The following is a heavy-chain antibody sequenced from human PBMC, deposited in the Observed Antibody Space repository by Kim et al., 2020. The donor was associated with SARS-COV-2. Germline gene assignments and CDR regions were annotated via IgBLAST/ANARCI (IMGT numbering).Heavy chain of an antibody. J-gene: IGHJ6*03. D-gene: IGHD2-15*01. CDR1: GGSISSYY. V-gene: IGHV4-59*01. CDR3: SADHTSCCYHLGVDYYYD. CDR2: IYYSGST. Sequence: SETLSLTCTVSGGSISSYYWSWIRQPPGKGLEWIGYIYYSGSTNYNPSLKSRGTISVDTSKNQISLKLSSVTAADTAVYYCSADHTSCCYHLGVDYYYD.